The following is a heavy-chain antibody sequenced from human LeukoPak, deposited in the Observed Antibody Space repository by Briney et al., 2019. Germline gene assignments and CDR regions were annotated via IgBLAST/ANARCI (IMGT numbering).Heavy chain of an antibody. CDR3: ARGGMINPTPVDY. CDR1: GFTFSSYA. D-gene: IGHD3-22*01. V-gene: IGHV3-30-3*01. Sequence: GGSLRLSCAASGFTFSSYAMHWVRQAPGKGLEWVAVMSYDGSNKYYADSVKGRFTISRDNSKNTLYLQMNSLRAEDTAVYYCARGGMINPTPVDYWGQGTLVTVSS. CDR2: MSYDGSNK. J-gene: IGHJ4*02.